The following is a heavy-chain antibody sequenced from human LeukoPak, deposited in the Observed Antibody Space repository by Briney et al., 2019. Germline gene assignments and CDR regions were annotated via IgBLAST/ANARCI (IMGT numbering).Heavy chain of an antibody. CDR3: ARGIFGVVPGRGAFDI. CDR1: GGSISSGGYS. V-gene: IGHV4-30-2*01. Sequence: SETLSLTCSVSGGSISSGGYSWSWIRQPPVKGLEWIGYIYHSGSTYYNPSLKSRVTISVDSSKNQFSLKLSSVTAADTAVYYWARGIFGVVPGRGAFDIWGQGTMVTVSS. CDR2: IYHSGST. J-gene: IGHJ3*02. D-gene: IGHD3-3*01.